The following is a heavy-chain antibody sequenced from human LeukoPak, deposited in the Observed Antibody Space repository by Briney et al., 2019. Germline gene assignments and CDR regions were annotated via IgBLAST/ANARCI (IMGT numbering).Heavy chain of an antibody. Sequence: GASVKVSCKASGYTFTSYGISWVRQAPGQGLEWMGWISAYNGNTNYAQKLQGRVTMTTDTSTSTAYMELRSLRSDDTAVYYCARDLHGGVLDFWSGYPLTRNSYGMDVWGQGTTVTVSS. V-gene: IGHV1-18*01. CDR3: ARDLHGGVLDFWSGYPLTRNSYGMDV. D-gene: IGHD3-3*01. J-gene: IGHJ6*02. CDR1: GYTFTSYG. CDR2: ISAYNGNT.